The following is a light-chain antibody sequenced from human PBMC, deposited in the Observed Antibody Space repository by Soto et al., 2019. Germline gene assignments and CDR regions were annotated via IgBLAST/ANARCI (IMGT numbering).Light chain of an antibody. CDR1: QSISSSY. CDR2: GAS. V-gene: IGKV3-20*01. CDR3: QQCGGSPYT. Sequence: EIVLTQSPGTLSLSPGERATLSCRASQSISSSYLAWYQQKPGQAPRLLIYGASSRATGITDRFSGSGSVTDFTLTISRLEPEDFAVYYCQQCGGSPYTFGQGSKLEIK. J-gene: IGKJ2*01.